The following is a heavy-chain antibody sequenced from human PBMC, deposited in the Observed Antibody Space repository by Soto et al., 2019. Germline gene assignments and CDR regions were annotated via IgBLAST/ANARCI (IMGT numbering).Heavy chain of an antibody. Sequence: ASVKVSCKASGYSFTGNSMHWVRQAPGQGLEWMGWIIPNYGAANYAQKFQGRVTITRDESTSTAYMELSSLRSEDTAVYYCATPGGGYEDYYFDYWGQGTLVTVSS. CDR1: GYSFTGNS. CDR3: ATPGGGYEDYYFDY. J-gene: IGHJ4*02. D-gene: IGHD5-12*01. CDR2: IIPNYGAA. V-gene: IGHV1-2*02.